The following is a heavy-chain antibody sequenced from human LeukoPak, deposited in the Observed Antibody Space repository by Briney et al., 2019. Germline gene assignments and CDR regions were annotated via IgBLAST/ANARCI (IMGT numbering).Heavy chain of an antibody. CDR1: GFTFSSYA. V-gene: IGHV3-23*01. J-gene: IGHJ6*03. D-gene: IGHD5-12*01. CDR3: AKVGYNVYYYYMDV. CDR2: ISGSGGST. Sequence: GGSLRLSCAASGFTFSSYAMSWVHQAPGKGLEWVSAISGSGGSTYYADSVKGRFTISRDNSKNTLYLQMNSLRAEDTAVYYCAKVGYNVYYYYMDVWGKGTTVTVSS.